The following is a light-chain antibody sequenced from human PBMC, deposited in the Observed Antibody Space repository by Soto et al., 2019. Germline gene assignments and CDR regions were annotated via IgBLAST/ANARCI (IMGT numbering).Light chain of an antibody. CDR3: QQYHNWPPYT. J-gene: IGKJ2*01. CDR1: RSIRSS. V-gene: IGKV3-15*01. Sequence: EIVMTQSPATLSVSPGERATLSCRASRSIRSSLAWYQHKPGQAPRLLIYDASTRATGIPARFSGSGSGTDFTLTINSLHSEDLAIYYCQQYHNWPPYTFGQGTKLEIK. CDR2: DAS.